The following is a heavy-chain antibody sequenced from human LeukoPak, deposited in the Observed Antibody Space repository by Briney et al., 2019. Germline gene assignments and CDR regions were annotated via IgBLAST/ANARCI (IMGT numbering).Heavy chain of an antibody. J-gene: IGHJ3*02. CDR3: ARSARDRAFDI. CDR1: GGSIGRGRYY. V-gene: IGHV4-61*05. Sequence: SETLSLTCTLSGGSIGRGRYYWAWIRQPPGKGLEWIGYIYYSGSTNYNPSLKSRVTISVDTSKNQFSLKLSSVTAADTAVYYCARSARDRAFDIWGQGTMVTVSS. CDR2: IYYSGST.